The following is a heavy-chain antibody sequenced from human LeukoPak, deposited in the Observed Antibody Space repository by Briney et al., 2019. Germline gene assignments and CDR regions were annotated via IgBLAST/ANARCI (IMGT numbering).Heavy chain of an antibody. D-gene: IGHD3-22*01. V-gene: IGHV4-39*01. CDR2: VFYSGNT. J-gene: IGHJ3*01. CDR1: GASVNTNSYY. Sequence: ASETLSLTCPVSGASVNTNSYYWGWIRQPPGKGLEWIGNVFYSGNTYYNPSLRGRLTISGDTSKNQFSLKLSSVTAADTAVYYCARHDSSGLYNAFDFWGQGTMVTVSS. CDR3: ARHDSSGLYNAFDF.